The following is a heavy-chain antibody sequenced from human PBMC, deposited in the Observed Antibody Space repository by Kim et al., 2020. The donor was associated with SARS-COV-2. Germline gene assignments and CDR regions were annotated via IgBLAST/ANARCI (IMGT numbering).Heavy chain of an antibody. CDR1: GFTFRNYA. Sequence: GGSLRLSCVASGFTFRNYAMTWVRQPPGKGLEWVSGTNGRGATTYYADSVKGRFTMSRDNSKNTLYLQMNSLRAEDTAVYYCAKDGGNYHDTTGSFYWYFDLWGRGPLVTVSS. CDR3: AKDGGNYHDTTGSFYWYFDL. V-gene: IGHV3-23*01. CDR2: TNGRGATT. J-gene: IGHJ2*01. D-gene: IGHD3-16*02.